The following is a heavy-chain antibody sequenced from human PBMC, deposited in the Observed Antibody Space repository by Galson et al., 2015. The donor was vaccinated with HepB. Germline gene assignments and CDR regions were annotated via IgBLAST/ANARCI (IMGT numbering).Heavy chain of an antibody. CDR1: GFTFSSYA. CDR3: AKETKGAFYYIDY. CDR2: ISSNGGST. Sequence: SLRLSCAASGFTFSSYAMHWVRQAPGKGLEYVSAISSNGGSTYYADSVKGRFTISRDNSKNTLYLQMSSLRAEDTAVYYCAKETKGAFYYIDYWGQGTLVSVSS. V-gene: IGHV3-64D*06. D-gene: IGHD1/OR15-1a*01. J-gene: IGHJ4*02.